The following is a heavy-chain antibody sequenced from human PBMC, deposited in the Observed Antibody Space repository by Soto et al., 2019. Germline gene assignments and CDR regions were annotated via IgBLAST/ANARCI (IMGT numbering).Heavy chain of an antibody. CDR1: GGSISSSSYY. D-gene: IGHD2-15*01. Sequence: QLQLQESGPGLVKPSETLSLTCTVSGGSISSSSYYWGWIRQPPGKGLEWIGSIYYSGSTYYNPSLQSRVTIAVDTSKNQFSLKLSSVTAADTAVYYCARTHCSGGSCYVFDYWGQGTLVTVSS. V-gene: IGHV4-39*01. CDR3: ARTHCSGGSCYVFDY. J-gene: IGHJ4*02. CDR2: IYYSGST.